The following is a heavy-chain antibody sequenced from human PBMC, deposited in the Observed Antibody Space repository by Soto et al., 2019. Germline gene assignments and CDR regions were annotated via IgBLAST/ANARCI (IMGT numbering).Heavy chain of an antibody. CDR2: IYYSGST. D-gene: IGHD3-10*01. Sequence: PSETLSLTCTVSGGSISSYYWSWIRQPPGKGLEWIGYIYYSGSTNYNPSLKSRVTISVDTSKNQFSLKLSSVTAADTAVYYCARETTMVRGDPTYMDVWGKGTTVTVSS. J-gene: IGHJ6*03. V-gene: IGHV4-59*12. CDR1: GGSISSYY. CDR3: ARETTMVRGDPTYMDV.